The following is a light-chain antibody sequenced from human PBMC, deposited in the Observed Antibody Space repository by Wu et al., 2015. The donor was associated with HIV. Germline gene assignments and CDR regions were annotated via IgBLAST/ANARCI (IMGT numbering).Light chain of an antibody. J-gene: IGKJ1*01. CDR2: GAS. V-gene: IGKV3-15*01. Sequence: EIVMTQSPATLSESPGERATLSCRASQSVSSNLAWYQQKPGQAPRLLIYGASTRATGIPARFSGSGSGTDFTLTITSLQSEDLAVYYCQQYNNWLWTFGQGTKLEIK. CDR3: QQYNNWLWT. CDR1: QSVSSN.